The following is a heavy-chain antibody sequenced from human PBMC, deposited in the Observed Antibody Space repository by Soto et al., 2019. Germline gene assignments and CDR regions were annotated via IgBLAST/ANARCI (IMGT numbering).Heavy chain of an antibody. D-gene: IGHD2-2*01. J-gene: IGHJ5*02. Sequence: PXETLSLPCSVSGGSISSINYFWSWIRQPPGKVLEWIGFIYHTGTTYYNPSLRSRVTISIDTSKSQFSMKLNSVTAADTAVYYCARVMAAMQNWLDTWAQGTLVTVSS. CDR3: ARVMAAMQNWLDT. CDR2: IYHTGTT. CDR1: GGSISSINYF. V-gene: IGHV4-30-4*01.